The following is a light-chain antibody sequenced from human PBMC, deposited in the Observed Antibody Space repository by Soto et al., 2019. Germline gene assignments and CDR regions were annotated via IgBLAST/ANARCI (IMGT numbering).Light chain of an antibody. CDR2: DDS. V-gene: IGLV3-21*02. J-gene: IGLJ2*01. CDR1: NIGSKS. Sequence: SYELTQPHSGAVAPGQTARITCGGNNIGSKSVHWYQQKPGQAPVLGVYDDSDRPSGIPERFSGSNSGNTATLTISRVEAGDEADYYCQVWDSSSDHVVFGGGTKVTVL. CDR3: QVWDSSSDHVV.